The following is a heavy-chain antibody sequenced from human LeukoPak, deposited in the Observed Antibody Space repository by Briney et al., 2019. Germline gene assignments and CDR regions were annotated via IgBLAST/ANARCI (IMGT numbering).Heavy chain of an antibody. CDR1: GFTFSSYG. V-gene: IGHV3-30*02. Sequence: GGSLRLSCAASGFTFSSYGMHWVRQAPGKGLEWVAFIRYDGSNKYYADSVKGRFTISRDNSKNTLYLQMNSLRAEDTAVYYCAKDSSVVPAVNWFDPWGQGTLVTVSS. CDR3: AKDSSVVPAVNWFDP. D-gene: IGHD2-2*01. CDR2: IRYDGSNK. J-gene: IGHJ5*02.